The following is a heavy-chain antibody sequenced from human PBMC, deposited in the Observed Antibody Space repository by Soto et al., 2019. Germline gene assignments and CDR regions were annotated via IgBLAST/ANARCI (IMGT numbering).Heavy chain of an antibody. D-gene: IGHD1-26*01. CDR3: AKDVGWGSYDAFDI. Sequence: GGSLRLSCAASGFTFDDYAMHWVRQAPGKGLEWVSGISWNSGSIGYADSVKGRFTISRDNAKNSLYLQMNSLRAEDTALYYCAKDVGWGSYDAFDIWGQGTMVTVSS. J-gene: IGHJ3*02. V-gene: IGHV3-9*01. CDR2: ISWNSGSI. CDR1: GFTFDDYA.